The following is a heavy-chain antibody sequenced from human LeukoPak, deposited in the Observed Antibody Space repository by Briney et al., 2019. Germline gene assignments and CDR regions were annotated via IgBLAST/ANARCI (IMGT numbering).Heavy chain of an antibody. Sequence: PGRPLRLSCAASGFTFNTYGMHWVRQAPGKGLEWVAVIWYDGSNKNYAESVKGRFTISRDNSKNTLFLQMNSLRAEDTAVYYCAKITTMIVVDVGMDVWGQGTTVTVSS. CDR3: AKITTMIVVDVGMDV. J-gene: IGHJ6*02. CDR2: IWYDGSNK. V-gene: IGHV3-33*06. D-gene: IGHD3-22*01. CDR1: GFTFNTYG.